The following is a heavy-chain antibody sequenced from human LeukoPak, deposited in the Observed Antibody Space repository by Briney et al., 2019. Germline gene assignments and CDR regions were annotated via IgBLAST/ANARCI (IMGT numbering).Heavy chain of an antibody. D-gene: IGHD4-17*01. CDR3: AREDYGDYEVAFDI. Sequence: SETLTLTCTVSGGSISSYYWSWIRQPAGKGLEWIGRIYTSGSTNYNPSLKSRVTMSVDTSKNQFSLKLCSVTAADTAVYYCAREDYGDYEVAFDIWGQGTMVTVSS. J-gene: IGHJ3*02. CDR1: GGSISSYY. CDR2: IYTSGST. V-gene: IGHV4-4*07.